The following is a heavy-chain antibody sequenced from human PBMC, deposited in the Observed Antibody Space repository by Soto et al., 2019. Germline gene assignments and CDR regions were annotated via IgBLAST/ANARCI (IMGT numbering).Heavy chain of an antibody. J-gene: IGHJ4*02. D-gene: IGHD5-12*01. CDR2: ISYDGSNK. CDR1: GFTFSSYA. Sequence: PGGSLRLSCAASGFTFSSYAMHWVRQAPGKGLEWVAVISYDGSNKYYADSVKGRFTISRDNSKNTLYLRMNSLRAEDTAVYYCASDLTYRRDGYNFHYFDYWGQGTLVTVS. V-gene: IGHV3-30-3*01. CDR3: ASDLTYRRDGYNFHYFDY.